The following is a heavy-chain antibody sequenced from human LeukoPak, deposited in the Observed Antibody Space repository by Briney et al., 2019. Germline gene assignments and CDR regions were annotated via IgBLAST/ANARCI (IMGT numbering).Heavy chain of an antibody. Sequence: GGSLRLSCAASGFTFSDYYMSWIRQAPGKRLEWVSYISSGSSYTNYADSVKGRFTISRDNAKNSLYLQMNSLRAEDTAVYYCARGNYYDSSGYYYWGQGTLVTVSS. J-gene: IGHJ4*02. D-gene: IGHD3-22*01. CDR3: ARGNYYDSSGYYY. CDR2: ISSGSSYT. V-gene: IGHV3-11*06. CDR1: GFTFSDYY.